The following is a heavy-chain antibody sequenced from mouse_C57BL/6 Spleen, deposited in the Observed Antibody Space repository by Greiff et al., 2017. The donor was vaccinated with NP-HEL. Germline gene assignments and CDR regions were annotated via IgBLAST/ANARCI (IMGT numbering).Heavy chain of an antibody. CDR3: ARERTGTADY. Sequence: EVQGVESGGGLVKPGGSLKLSCAASGFTFSSYAMSWVRQTPEKRLEWVATISDGGSYTYYPDNVKGRFTISRDTAKNTLYLQMSHLTSEDTAMFNCARERTGTADYWGQGTSVTVSS. D-gene: IGHD3-3*01. V-gene: IGHV5-4*01. CDR2: ISDGGSYT. J-gene: IGHJ4*01. CDR1: GFTFSSYA.